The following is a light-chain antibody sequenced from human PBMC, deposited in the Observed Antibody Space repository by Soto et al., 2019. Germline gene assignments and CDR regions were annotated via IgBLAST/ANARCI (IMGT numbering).Light chain of an antibody. V-gene: IGLV7-43*01. CDR1: TGAVSSGYY. CDR2: DTY. Sequence: QAVVTQEPSLTVSPGGTVTLTCASSTGAVSSGYYANWFQQRPGQAPRSLIFDTYNRHSWTPARFSGSLFGGKATLTLTGVQPEDEAKYYFLLYYDGSRVFGGGTQLTVL. CDR3: LLYYDGSRV. J-gene: IGLJ3*02.